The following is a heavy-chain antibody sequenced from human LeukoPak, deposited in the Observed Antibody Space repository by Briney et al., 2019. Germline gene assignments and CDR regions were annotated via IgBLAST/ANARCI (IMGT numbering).Heavy chain of an antibody. J-gene: IGHJ6*04. Sequence: GGSLRLSCAAPGFTFSSYWMHWVRQAPGKGLVWVSRINSDGSSTSYADSVKGRFTISRDNAKNTLYLQMNSLRAEDTAVYYCARAGYSGYERDYYGMDVWGKGTTVTVSS. CDR3: ARAGYSGYERDYYGMDV. V-gene: IGHV3-74*01. CDR2: INSDGSST. CDR1: GFTFSSYW. D-gene: IGHD5-12*01.